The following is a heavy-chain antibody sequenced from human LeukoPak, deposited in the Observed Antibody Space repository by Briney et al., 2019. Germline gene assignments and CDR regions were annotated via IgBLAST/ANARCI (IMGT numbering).Heavy chain of an antibody. V-gene: IGHV3-30-3*01. J-gene: IGHJ6*03. D-gene: IGHD3-3*01. CDR1: GFTFSSYA. Sequence: GGSLRLSCAASGFTFSSYAMHWVRQAPGKGLEWVAVISYDGSNKYYADSVKGRFTISRDNSKNTLYLQMNSLRAEDTAVYYCAKEGITIFGGYYYYYYMDVWGKGTTVTVSS. CDR3: AKEGITIFGGYYYYYYMDV. CDR2: ISYDGSNK.